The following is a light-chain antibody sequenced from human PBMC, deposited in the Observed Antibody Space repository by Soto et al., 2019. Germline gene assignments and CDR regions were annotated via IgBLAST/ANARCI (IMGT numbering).Light chain of an antibody. CDR3: QQAKTFLELA. J-gene: IGKJ3*01. V-gene: IGKV1-39*01. Sequence: DIQMTQSPSSLSASVGDRVTITCRASQSISSYLNWYQQKPGKAPKLLIYGASSLQSGVSSRFSGSASGTDFTLTISSLQPEDFANYYCQQAKTFLELAFGPGTKVDTK. CDR1: QSISSY. CDR2: GAS.